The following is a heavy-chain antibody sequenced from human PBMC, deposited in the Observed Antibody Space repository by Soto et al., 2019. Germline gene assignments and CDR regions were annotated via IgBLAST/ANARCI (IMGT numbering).Heavy chain of an antibody. CDR2: VSAYDGAT. D-gene: IGHD3-10*01. Sequence: QVQLVQSATEVVKPGASVRVSCKASGYVFTGWGISWVRQVPGQGLEWVGWVSAYDGATRSSEKLQGRISVTRDKSTSTVYMDLTTLRSDDAAVYYCAGDSAGLLEFWGQGTLVTVSS. CDR3: AGDSAGLLEF. J-gene: IGHJ4*02. V-gene: IGHV1-18*01. CDR1: GYVFTGWG.